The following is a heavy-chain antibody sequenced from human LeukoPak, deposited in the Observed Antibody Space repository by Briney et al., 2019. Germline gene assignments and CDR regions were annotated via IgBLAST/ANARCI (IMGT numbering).Heavy chain of an antibody. D-gene: IGHD5-12*01. CDR3: ARVRYSGYNGAFDI. J-gene: IGHJ3*02. CDR1: GFTFSSYW. V-gene: IGHV3-74*01. Sequence: GGSLRLSCAASGFTFSSYWMHWVRQAPGKGLVWVSRINSDGSSTSYADSVKGRFTISRDNAKNTLYLQMNSLRAEDTAVYYCARVRYSGYNGAFDIWGQGTMVTVPS. CDR2: INSDGSST.